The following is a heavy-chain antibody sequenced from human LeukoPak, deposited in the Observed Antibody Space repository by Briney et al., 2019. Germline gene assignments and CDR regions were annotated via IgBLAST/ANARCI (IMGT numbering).Heavy chain of an antibody. CDR3: ARVVSGRRKQGRVVIIHPFDY. CDR1: GYTFTSYD. Sequence: GASVKVSCKASGYTFTSYDINWVRQATGQGLEWMGWMNPNSGNTGYAQKFQGRVTMTRNTSISTAYMELSSLRSEDTAVYYCARVVSGRRKQGRVVIIHPFDYWGQGTLVTVSS. D-gene: IGHD3-3*01. V-gene: IGHV1-8*01. J-gene: IGHJ4*02. CDR2: MNPNSGNT.